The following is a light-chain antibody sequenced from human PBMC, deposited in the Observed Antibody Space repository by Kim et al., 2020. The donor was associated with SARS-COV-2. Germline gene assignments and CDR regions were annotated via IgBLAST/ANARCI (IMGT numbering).Light chain of an antibody. J-gene: IGKJ1*01. V-gene: IGKV3-15*01. CDR3: QQYNNWWT. CDR1: ESVSSN. Sequence: SVSAGERATLSCRVSESVSSNSAWYQQKAGQAPRLLIDGASTRATGIPARFSGSGSGTEFTLTISSLQSEDFAVYYCQQYNNWWTFGQGTKVDIK. CDR2: GAS.